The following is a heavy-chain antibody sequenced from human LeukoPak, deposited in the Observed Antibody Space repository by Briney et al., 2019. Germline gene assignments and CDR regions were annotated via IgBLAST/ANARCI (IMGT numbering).Heavy chain of an antibody. CDR3: ARSGARIVATIKGYHFDY. Sequence: GGSLRLSCAVSGFTVSSNYMSWVRQAPGKGLEWVSVIYSGGSTYYADSVKGRFTISRDNSKNTLYLQMNSLRAEDTAVYYCARSGARIVATIKGYHFDYWGQGTLVTVSS. D-gene: IGHD5-12*01. CDR1: GFTVSSNY. J-gene: IGHJ4*02. CDR2: IYSGGST. V-gene: IGHV3-66*01.